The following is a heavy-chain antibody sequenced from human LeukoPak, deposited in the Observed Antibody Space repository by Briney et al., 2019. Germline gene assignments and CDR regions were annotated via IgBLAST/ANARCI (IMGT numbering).Heavy chain of an antibody. D-gene: IGHD5-18*01. CDR2: IYYSGST. CDR1: GGSISSYY. Sequence: SETLSLTCTVSGGSISSYYWSWIRQPPGKGLEWIGYIYYSGSTNYNPSLKSRVTISVDTSVSQFSLKLTSVTAADTAVYYCARNYGYNYGGNWYFDLWGRGTLVTVSS. CDR3: ARNYGYNYGGNWYFDL. V-gene: IGHV4-59*08. J-gene: IGHJ2*01.